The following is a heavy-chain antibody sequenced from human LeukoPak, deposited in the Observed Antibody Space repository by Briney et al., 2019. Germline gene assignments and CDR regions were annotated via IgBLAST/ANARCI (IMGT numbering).Heavy chain of an antibody. CDR1: GGSISSYY. J-gene: IGHJ5*02. D-gene: IGHD1-26*01. Sequence: SETLSLTCTVSGGSISSYYWSWIRQPAGKGLEWIGRIYTSGSTNYNPSLKSRVTMSVDTSKNQFSLKLSSVTAADTAVYYCAKDLYSGSYQGWFDPWGQGTLVTVSS. CDR3: AKDLYSGSYQGWFDP. CDR2: IYTSGST. V-gene: IGHV4-4*07.